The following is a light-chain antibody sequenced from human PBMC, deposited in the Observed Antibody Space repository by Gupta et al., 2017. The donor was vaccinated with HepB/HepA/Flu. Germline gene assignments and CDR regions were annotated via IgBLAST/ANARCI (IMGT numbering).Light chain of an antibody. Sequence: QSALTQPASVSGSPGQSTTISCPGTSSDVGGYNYVSWYQQHPGKAPKLMIYDVSNRPSGVSNRFSGSKSGNTASLTISGLQAEDEADYYCSSYTSSSTLFGGGTKLTVL. CDR1: SSDVGGYNY. V-gene: IGLV2-14*03. CDR2: DVS. J-gene: IGLJ2*01. CDR3: SSYTSSSTL.